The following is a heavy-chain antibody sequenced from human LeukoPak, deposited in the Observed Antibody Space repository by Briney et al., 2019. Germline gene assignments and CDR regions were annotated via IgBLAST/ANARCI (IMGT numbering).Heavy chain of an antibody. J-gene: IGHJ4*02. CDR1: GFTFSSYA. CDR3: AKDLSRGSGRYFDY. Sequence: GGSLRLSCAASGFTFSSYAMSWVRQAPGKGLEWVSSISGSGGSTYYADSVKGRFTISRDNSKNTLYLQMNSLRAEDTAVYYCAKDLSRGSGRYFDYWGQGTLVTVSS. CDR2: ISGSGGST. V-gene: IGHV3-23*01. D-gene: IGHD3-10*01.